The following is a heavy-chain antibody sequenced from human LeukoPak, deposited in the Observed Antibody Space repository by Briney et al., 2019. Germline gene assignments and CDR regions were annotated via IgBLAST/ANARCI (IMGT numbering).Heavy chain of an antibody. CDR2: INPNSGGT. D-gene: IGHD3-16*02. J-gene: IGHJ4*02. Sequence: ASVKVSCKASGYTFPGYYMHWVRQAPGQGLEWMGWINPNSGGTNYAQKLQGRVTMTTDTSTSTAYMELRSLRSDDTAVYYCARDFSMITFGGVIVIPNDYWGQGTLVTVSS. V-gene: IGHV1-2*02. CDR3: ARDFSMITFGGVIVIPNDY. CDR1: GYTFPGYY.